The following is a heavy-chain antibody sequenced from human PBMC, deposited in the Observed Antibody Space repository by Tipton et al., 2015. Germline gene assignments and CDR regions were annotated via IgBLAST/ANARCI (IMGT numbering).Heavy chain of an antibody. CDR2: IWYDESHK. D-gene: IGHD3-22*01. CDR3: ARRYYDSSGYFDY. Sequence: SLRLSCAASGFDFSIYGMHWVRQAPGKGLEWVAVIWYDESHKFYADSVEGRFTISRDNSKNTVYLQMNSLRAEDTAVFYCARRYYDSSGYFDYWGQGTLVTVSS. V-gene: IGHV3-33*08. J-gene: IGHJ4*02. CDR1: GFDFSIYG.